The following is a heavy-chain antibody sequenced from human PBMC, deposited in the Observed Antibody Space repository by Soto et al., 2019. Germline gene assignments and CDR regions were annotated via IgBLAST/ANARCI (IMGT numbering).Heavy chain of an antibody. D-gene: IGHD1-26*01. CDR3: ARVPLAGDYYYYYMDV. Sequence: GGSLRLSCAASGFTFSSYSMNWVRQAPWKGLEWVSYISSSSSTIYYADSVKGRFTISRDNAKNSLYLQMNSLRAEDTAVYYCARVPLAGDYYYYYMDVWGKGTTVTVSS. J-gene: IGHJ6*03. V-gene: IGHV3-48*01. CDR1: GFTFSSYS. CDR2: ISSSSSTI.